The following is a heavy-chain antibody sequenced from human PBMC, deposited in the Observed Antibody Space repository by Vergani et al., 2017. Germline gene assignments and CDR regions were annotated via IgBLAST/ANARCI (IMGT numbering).Heavy chain of an antibody. J-gene: IGHJ6*03. CDR1: GFTFTSYA. CDR2: ISGSGATS. D-gene: IGHD1-26*01. Sequence: EVRLLESGGGLVQPGGSLRLSCVGSGFTFTSYAMNWVRQAPGKGLEWVSGISGSGATSYYAESMKGRFAMSRDNSKNTVYVQMNNLKPEDTAVYYCAKGGVGADTGYYYMDVWGKGTTVTVSS. CDR3: AKGGVGADTGYYYMDV. V-gene: IGHV3-23*01.